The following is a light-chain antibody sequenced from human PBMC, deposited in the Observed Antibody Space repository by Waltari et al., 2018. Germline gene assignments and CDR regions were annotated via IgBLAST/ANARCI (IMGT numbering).Light chain of an antibody. J-gene: IGKJ1*01. V-gene: IGKV1-8*01. CDR1: QGVSTY. Sequence: AIRMTQSPSSLSASIGDRVTISCRASQGVSTYLAWYQQKPGKAPSLLIHAASTLQSGVPSRFSGSGTGTDFTLTISSLQPEDFATYYCQQSYTTPWTFGQGTKVDIK. CDR3: QQSYTTPWT. CDR2: AAS.